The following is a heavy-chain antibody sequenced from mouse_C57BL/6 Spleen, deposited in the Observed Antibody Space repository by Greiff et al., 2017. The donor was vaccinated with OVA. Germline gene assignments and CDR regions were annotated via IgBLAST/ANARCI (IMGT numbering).Heavy chain of an antibody. CDR3: ARGDGSSPYWYFDV. Sequence: QVQLQQSGPELVKPGASVKISCKASGYAFSSSWMNRVKQRPGKGLEWIGRIYPGDGDTNYNGKFKGKATLTADKSSSTAYMQLSSLTSEDSAVYFCARGDGSSPYWYFDVWGTGTTVTVSS. V-gene: IGHV1-82*01. D-gene: IGHD1-1*01. CDR1: GYAFSSSW. CDR2: IYPGDGDT. J-gene: IGHJ1*03.